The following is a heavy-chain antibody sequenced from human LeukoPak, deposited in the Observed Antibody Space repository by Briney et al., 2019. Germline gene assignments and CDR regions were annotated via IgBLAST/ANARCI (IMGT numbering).Heavy chain of an antibody. CDR3: ATRDTAMVIPFDY. J-gene: IGHJ4*02. Sequence: SETLSLTCAVYGGSFSGYYWSWIRQPPGKGLEWIGEINHSGSTNYNPSLKSRVTISVDTSKNQFSLKRSSVTAADTAVYYCATRDTAMVIPFDYWGQGTLVTVSS. CDR2: INHSGST. D-gene: IGHD5-18*01. V-gene: IGHV4-34*01. CDR1: GGSFSGYY.